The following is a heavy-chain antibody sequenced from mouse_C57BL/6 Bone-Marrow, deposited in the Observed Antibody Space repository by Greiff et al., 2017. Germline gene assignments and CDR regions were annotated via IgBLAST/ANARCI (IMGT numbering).Heavy chain of an antibody. D-gene: IGHD2-4*01. J-gene: IGHJ3*01. CDR3: ARGEAIYYDYDGPRFAY. CDR2: IYPGSGST. Sequence: QVQLQQPGAELVKPGASVKMSCKASGYTFTSYWITWVKQRPGQGLEWIGDIYPGSGSTNYNEKFKSKATLTVDTSSSTAYMQLSSLTSEDSAVYYCARGEAIYYDYDGPRFAYWGQGTLVTVSA. V-gene: IGHV1-55*01. CDR1: GYTFTSYW.